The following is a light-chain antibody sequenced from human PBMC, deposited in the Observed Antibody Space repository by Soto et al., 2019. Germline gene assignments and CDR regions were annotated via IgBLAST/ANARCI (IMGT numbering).Light chain of an antibody. Sequence: EIVMTQSPGTLSFSPGESAPLSCRASQSVSSSYLAWYQQRPGQAPRLLIXGASTRATGIPARFSGSGSGTEFTLTISSMQSEDFAVDYCQQYNNWPPVLTFGGGTKVDI. CDR3: QQYNNWPPVLT. J-gene: IGKJ4*01. V-gene: IGKV3-15*01. CDR1: QSVSSSY. CDR2: GAS.